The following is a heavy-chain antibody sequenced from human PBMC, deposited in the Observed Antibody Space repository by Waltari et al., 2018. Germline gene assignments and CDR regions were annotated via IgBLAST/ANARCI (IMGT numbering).Heavy chain of an antibody. CDR3: AKGGGGTRDGMDV. J-gene: IGHJ6*02. CDR1: GGSMTSEYSY. CDR2: IATSGAP. Sequence: QVQLQQSGPGLVKPSQTLTLICTVSGGSMTSEYSYWSWIRQHPVKGLEWIGFIATSGAPSYNPSLTRAFGMPIDSSKNQFSLKVNAVTAADTAGYYCAKGGGGTRDGMDVWGQGTTVTVSS. V-gene: IGHV4-31*01. D-gene: IGHD2-2*01.